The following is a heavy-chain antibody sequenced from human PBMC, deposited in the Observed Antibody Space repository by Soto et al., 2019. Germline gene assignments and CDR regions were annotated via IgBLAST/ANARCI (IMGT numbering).Heavy chain of an antibody. D-gene: IGHD2-21*01. V-gene: IGHV3-30*18. CDR1: GFTFGSHG. CDR2: ISYDETNE. Sequence: QVQLVESGGGVVQPGGSLRLTCVASGFTFGSHGMHWVRQAPGKGLEWVAVISYDETNEYYVDSVKGRFTISRDNSKSTLYLQMNRLRPEDTAVYKCAKDLRTTISDYGMAVWGQGTTVTVSS. CDR3: AKDLRTTISDYGMAV. J-gene: IGHJ6*02.